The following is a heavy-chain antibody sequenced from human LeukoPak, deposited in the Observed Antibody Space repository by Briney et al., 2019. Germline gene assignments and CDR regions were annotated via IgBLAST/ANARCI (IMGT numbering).Heavy chain of an antibody. Sequence: SETLSLTCTVSSYSISSGYYWGWIRQPPGKGLEWIGSIYHSGSTYYNPSLKSRVTISVDTSKNQFSLKLSSVTAADTAVYYCARDERYSYGYYYYYYMDVWGKGTTVTVSS. V-gene: IGHV4-38-2*02. CDR2: IYHSGST. CDR1: SYSISSGYY. CDR3: ARDERYSYGYYYYYYMDV. D-gene: IGHD5-18*01. J-gene: IGHJ6*03.